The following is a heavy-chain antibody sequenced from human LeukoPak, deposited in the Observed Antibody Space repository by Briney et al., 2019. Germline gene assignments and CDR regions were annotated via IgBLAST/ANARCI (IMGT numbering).Heavy chain of an antibody. V-gene: IGHV1-69*13. CDR3: ARRAPWGATSPDAFDI. CDR2: IIPIFGTA. CDR1: GGTFSIYA. J-gene: IGHJ3*02. Sequence: ASVKVSCKASGGTFSIYAISWVRQAPGQGLEWMGGIIPIFGTANYAQKFQGRVTITADESTSTAYMELSSLRSEDTAVYYCARRAPWGATSPDAFDIWGQGTMVTVSS. D-gene: IGHD1-26*01.